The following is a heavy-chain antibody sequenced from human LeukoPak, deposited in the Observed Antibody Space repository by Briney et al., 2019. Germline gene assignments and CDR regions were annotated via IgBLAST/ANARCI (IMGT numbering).Heavy chain of an antibody. CDR3: AKDWVVGPDAFDI. Sequence: GGSLRLSCAASGFTFSSYGMHWVRQAPGKGLEWAAVISNDGSTKYYADSVKGRFTISRDNSKNTLYLQMDSLRAEDTAVYYCAKDWVVGPDAFDIWGQGTMVTVSS. CDR2: ISNDGSTK. D-gene: IGHD2-15*01. CDR1: GFTFSSYG. J-gene: IGHJ3*02. V-gene: IGHV3-30*18.